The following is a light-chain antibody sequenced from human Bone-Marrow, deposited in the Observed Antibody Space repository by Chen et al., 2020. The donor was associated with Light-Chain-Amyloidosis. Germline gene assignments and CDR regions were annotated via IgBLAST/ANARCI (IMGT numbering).Light chain of an antibody. Sequence: SYELTQPPSVSVSSGQTARITCSGDDLPTKYAYWYEQKPGQAPVLVIHRDTERPAGISERFSGSSSGTPDALTISGVQAEDEADYHCQSADSSGTYEVIFGGGTKLTVL. CDR1: DLPTKY. CDR2: RDT. V-gene: IGLV3-25*03. J-gene: IGLJ2*01. CDR3: QSADSSGTYEVI.